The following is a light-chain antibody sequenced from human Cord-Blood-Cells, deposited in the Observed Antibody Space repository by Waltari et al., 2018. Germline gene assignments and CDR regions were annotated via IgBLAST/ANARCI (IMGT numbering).Light chain of an antibody. CDR3: AAWDDSLNGPV. J-gene: IGLJ2*01. Sequence: QSVLTQPPSASGTPGQRVTITCSGSSSHIRSNTGNWYQQLPGTAPKLLIYSNNQRPSGVPDRFSGSKSGTSASLAISGLQSEDEADYYCAAWDDSLNGPVFGGGTKLTVL. CDR2: SNN. V-gene: IGLV1-44*01. CDR1: SSHIRSNT.